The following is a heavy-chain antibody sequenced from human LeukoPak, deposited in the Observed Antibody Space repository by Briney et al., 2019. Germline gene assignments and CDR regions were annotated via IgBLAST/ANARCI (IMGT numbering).Heavy chain of an antibody. CDR1: GGSISSSSHY. V-gene: IGHV4-39*07. D-gene: IGHD6-19*01. CDR3: ARVGSGWGDFDY. CDR2: IYYSGST. Sequence: PSETLSLTCTVSGGSISSSSHYWGWIRQPPGKGLEWIGSRSIYYSGSTYYNASLKSRVTISGDTSKNQSSLKLSSVTAADTAMYYCARVGSGWGDFDYWGQGTLVTVTS. J-gene: IGHJ4*02.